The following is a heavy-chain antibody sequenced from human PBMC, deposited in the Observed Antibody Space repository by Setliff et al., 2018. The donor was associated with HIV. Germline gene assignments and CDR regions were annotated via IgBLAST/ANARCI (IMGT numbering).Heavy chain of an antibody. J-gene: IGHJ4*02. CDR3: ARGTHGDFDY. V-gene: IGHV4-34*01. Sequence: PSETLSLTCAVYGGSFSGYYWSWIRQPPGKGLEWIGEINHSGSTNYNPSLKSRVTISVDTSKNQFSLKLGSVTAADTAVYYCARGTHGDFDYWGQGTLVTVSS. CDR2: INHSGST. D-gene: IGHD4-17*01. CDR1: GGSFSGYY.